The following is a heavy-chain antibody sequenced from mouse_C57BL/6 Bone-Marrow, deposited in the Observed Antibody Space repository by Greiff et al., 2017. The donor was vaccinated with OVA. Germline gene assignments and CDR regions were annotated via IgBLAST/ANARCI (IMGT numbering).Heavy chain of an antibody. V-gene: IGHV3-6*01. CDR3: ARAYSFAY. J-gene: IGHJ3*01. CDR1: GYSITSGYY. Sequence: VQLQQSGPGLVKPSQSLSVTCSVTGYSITSGYYWNWIRQFPGNKLEWMGYISYDGSNNYNPSLKNRISITRDTSKNQFFLKLNSVTTEDTATYYCARAYSFAYWGQGTLVTVSA. D-gene: IGHD2-10*01. CDR2: ISYDGSN.